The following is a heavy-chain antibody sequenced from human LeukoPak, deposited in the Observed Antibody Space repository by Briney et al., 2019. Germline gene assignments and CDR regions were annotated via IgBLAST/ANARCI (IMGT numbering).Heavy chain of an antibody. CDR3: VRDFSTVTTAYLHH. J-gene: IGHJ1*01. Sequence: PGGSLRLSCAAPGFTFSSYSMNWVRPAPGEGPEGGSSISSSSRHIYYADSVKGRFTIFRDDAKNSLFLQMDSLRVEDTAMYYCVRDFSTVTTAYLHHWGQGTLLTVSS. CDR2: ISSSSRHI. CDR1: GFTFSSYS. D-gene: IGHD4-17*01. V-gene: IGHV3-21*04.